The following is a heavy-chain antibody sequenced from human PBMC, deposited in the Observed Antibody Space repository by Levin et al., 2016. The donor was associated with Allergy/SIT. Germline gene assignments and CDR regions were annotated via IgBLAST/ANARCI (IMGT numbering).Heavy chain of an antibody. D-gene: IGHD4-11*01. Sequence: SETLSLTCTVSGGSISSGGYYWSWIRQHPGKGLEWIGYIYYSGSTYHNPSLKSRVTISVDTSKNQFSLKLSSVTAADTAVYYCATNDYSNYLYYYYGMDVWGQGTTVTVSS. J-gene: IGHJ6*02. CDR3: ATNDYSNYLYYYYGMDV. CDR2: IYYSGST. CDR1: GGSISSGGYY. V-gene: IGHV4-31*03.